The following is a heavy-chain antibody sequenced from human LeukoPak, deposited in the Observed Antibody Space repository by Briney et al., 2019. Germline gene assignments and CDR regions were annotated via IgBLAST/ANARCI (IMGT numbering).Heavy chain of an antibody. CDR3: ARLKKYCSSTSCGFPGVRWFDP. CDR1: GGSFSGYY. D-gene: IGHD2-2*01. J-gene: IGHJ5*02. CDR2: INHSGST. Sequence: SETLSLTCAVYGGSFSGYYWSWIRQPPGKGLEWIGEINHSGSTNYNPSLKSRVTISVDTSKNQFSLKLSSVTAADTAVYYCARLKKYCSSTSCGFPGVRWFDPWGQGTLVTVSS. V-gene: IGHV4-34*01.